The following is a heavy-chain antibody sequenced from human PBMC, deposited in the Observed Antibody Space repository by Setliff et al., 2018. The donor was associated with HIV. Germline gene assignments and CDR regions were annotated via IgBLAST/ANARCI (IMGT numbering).Heavy chain of an antibody. V-gene: IGHV3-30*07. J-gene: IGHJ4*02. CDR1: GFTFSSYS. CDR3: AKGTYSYDSSGPDY. Sequence: GGSLRLSCAASGFTFSSYSMHWVRQAPGKGLEWVAIISYDGNNKNYAGSVKGRFTISRDNSKKTLYLQMDSLRAEDTAVYYCAKGTYSYDSSGPDYWGQGTLVTVSS. D-gene: IGHD3-22*01. CDR2: ISYDGNNK.